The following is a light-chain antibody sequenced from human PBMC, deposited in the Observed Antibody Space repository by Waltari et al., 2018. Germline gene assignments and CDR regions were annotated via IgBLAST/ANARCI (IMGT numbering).Light chain of an antibody. Sequence: DIVMTQSPDSLAVSLGERATINCKSSQSVLYNSNNKNYLAWYQQKPGQPPSLLIYWASTRESGVPDRCSGSGSGTDFALTISSLQAEDVAVYYCQQYYSTPWTFGQGTKVEIK. V-gene: IGKV4-1*01. J-gene: IGKJ1*01. CDR1: QSVLYNSNNKNY. CDR3: QQYYSTPWT. CDR2: WAS.